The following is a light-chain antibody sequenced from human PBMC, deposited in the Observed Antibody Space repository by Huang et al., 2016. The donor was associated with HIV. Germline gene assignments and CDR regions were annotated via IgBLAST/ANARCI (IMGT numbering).Light chain of an antibody. V-gene: IGKV3-15*01. CDR3: QQYNDWPWT. Sequence: EIVMTQSPGTLSVSPGERATLSCRARQSVRNEVAWFQQKPGQAPRLLIYGANIRPSGTPAGFSGSGSGTEFTLTISSLQSEDFAIYYCQQYNDWPWTFGQGTKVEIK. CDR1: QSVRNE. J-gene: IGKJ1*01. CDR2: GAN.